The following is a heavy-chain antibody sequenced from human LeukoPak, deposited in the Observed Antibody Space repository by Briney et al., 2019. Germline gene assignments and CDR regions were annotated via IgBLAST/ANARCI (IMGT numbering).Heavy chain of an antibody. V-gene: IGHV3-15*01. J-gene: IGHJ6*03. Sequence: GGSLRLSCAASGFTFSNAWMSWVRQAPGKGLEWVGRIKSKTDGGTTDYAAPVKGRFTISRDDSKNTLYLQMNSLKTEDTAVYYCTTDRRLQGRYFDWLAEGYYYYMDVWGKGTTVTVSS. CDR2: IKSKTDGGTT. CDR3: TTDRRLQGRYFDWLAEGYYYYMDV. CDR1: GFTFSNAW. D-gene: IGHD3-9*01.